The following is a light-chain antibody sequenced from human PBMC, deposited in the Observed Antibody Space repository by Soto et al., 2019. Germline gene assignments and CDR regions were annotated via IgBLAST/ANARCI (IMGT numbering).Light chain of an antibody. CDR3: NSYTSSSPTYV. J-gene: IGLJ1*01. V-gene: IGLV2-14*03. Sequence: QSALTQPASVSGSPGQSITISCTGTSSDVGGYNYVSWYQHHPGKAPKVMIYDVNNRPSGVSHRFSGSKSGNTASLTISGLQAEDEADYYCNSYTSSSPTYVFGTGTKVTVL. CDR1: SSDVGGYNY. CDR2: DVN.